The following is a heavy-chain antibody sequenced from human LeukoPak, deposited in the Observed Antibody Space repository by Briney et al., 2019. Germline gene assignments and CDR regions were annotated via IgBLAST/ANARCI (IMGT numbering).Heavy chain of an antibody. CDR1: GGSFSGYY. V-gene: IGHV4-34*01. J-gene: IGHJ5*02. Sequence: SETLSLTCAVYGGSFSGYYWSWIRQPPGKGLEWIGEINHSGSTNYNPSLKSRVTISVDTSKNQFSLKLSSVAAADTAVYYCARHIVVVPAAMSWFDPWGQGTLVTVSS. CDR2: INHSGST. D-gene: IGHD2-2*01. CDR3: ARHIVVVPAAMSWFDP.